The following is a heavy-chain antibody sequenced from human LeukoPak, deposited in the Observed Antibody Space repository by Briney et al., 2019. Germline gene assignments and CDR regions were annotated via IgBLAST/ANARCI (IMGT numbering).Heavy chain of an antibody. CDR1: GFTFSSYS. Sequence: GGSLRLSCAASGFTFSSYSMNWVRQAPGKGLEWVSYISSSSSTIYYADSVKGRFTISRDNAKNSLYLQMNSLRAEDTAVYYCARDSLYCSGGSCYSGPMDVWGQGTTVTVSS. CDR2: ISSSSSTI. V-gene: IGHV3-48*04. D-gene: IGHD2-15*01. CDR3: ARDSLYCSGGSCYSGPMDV. J-gene: IGHJ6*02.